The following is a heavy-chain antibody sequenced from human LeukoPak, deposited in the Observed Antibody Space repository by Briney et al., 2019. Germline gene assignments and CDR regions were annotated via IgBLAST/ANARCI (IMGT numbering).Heavy chain of an antibody. CDR2: ISAYNGNT. J-gene: IGHJ4*02. Sequence: ASVKVSCKASGYTFTSYGISWVRQAPGQGLEWMGWISAYNGNTNYAQMLQGRVTMTTDTSTSTAYMELRSLRSDDTAVYYCARIFRSKYDSSGYWDYWGQGTLVTVSS. D-gene: IGHD3-22*01. CDR1: GYTFTSYG. CDR3: ARIFRSKYDSSGYWDY. V-gene: IGHV1-18*01.